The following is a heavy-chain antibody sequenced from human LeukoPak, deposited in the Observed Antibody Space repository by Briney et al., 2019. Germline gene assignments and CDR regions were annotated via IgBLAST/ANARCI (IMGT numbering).Heavy chain of an antibody. CDR1: GYTFTSYA. CDR2: INAGNGNT. Sequence: ASVKVSCKASGYTFTSYAMHWVRQAPGQRLEWMGWINAGNGNTKYSQKFQGRVTITGDTSASTAYMELSSLRSEDTAVYCCARDLPREFMYYFDYWGQGTLVTVSS. CDR3: ARDLPREFMYYFDY. V-gene: IGHV1-3*01. J-gene: IGHJ4*02. D-gene: IGHD3-10*01.